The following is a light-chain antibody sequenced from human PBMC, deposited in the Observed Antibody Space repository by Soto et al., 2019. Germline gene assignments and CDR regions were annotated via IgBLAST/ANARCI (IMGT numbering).Light chain of an antibody. J-gene: IGKJ4*01. V-gene: IGKV3-11*01. Sequence: EIVLTQSPATLSLSPGERATLSCRASQSVNSYLAWYQQRPGQAPRLLIYDASNRATGIPARFSGSGSGKDFTLPISSLGPEDFAIYYCQQRSSWPPPTFGGGTRVDMK. CDR3: QQRSSWPPPT. CDR1: QSVNSY. CDR2: DAS.